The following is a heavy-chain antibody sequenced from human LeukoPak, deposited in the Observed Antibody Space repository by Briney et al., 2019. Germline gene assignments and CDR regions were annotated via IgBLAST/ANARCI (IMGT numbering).Heavy chain of an antibody. CDR3: ARVENVIYYDSRAGAFDI. Sequence: NRSETLSLTCTVSGGSISSYYWSWIRQPPGKGLEWIGYIYYSGSTYYNPSLKSRVTISVDTSKNQFSLKLSSVTAADTAVYYCARVENVIYYDSRAGAFDIWGQGTMVTVSS. D-gene: IGHD3-22*01. J-gene: IGHJ3*02. CDR2: IYYSGST. V-gene: IGHV4-59*06. CDR1: GGSISSYY.